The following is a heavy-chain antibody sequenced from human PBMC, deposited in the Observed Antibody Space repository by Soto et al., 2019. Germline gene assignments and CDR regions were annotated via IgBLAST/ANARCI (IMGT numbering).Heavy chain of an antibody. D-gene: IGHD2-2*01. CDR3: ARGYCSRTSCYDYYYYYYTDV. V-gene: IGHV4-34*01. CDR2: INHSGST. J-gene: IGHJ6*03. Sequence: QVQLQQWGAGLLKPSETLSLTCAVYGGSFSGYYWSWIRQPPGKGLEWIGEINHSGSTNYNPSLKSRVTISVDTSKNQFSLKLSSVTAADTGVYYCARGYCSRTSCYDYYYYYYTDVRGKGTTVTVSS. CDR1: GGSFSGYY.